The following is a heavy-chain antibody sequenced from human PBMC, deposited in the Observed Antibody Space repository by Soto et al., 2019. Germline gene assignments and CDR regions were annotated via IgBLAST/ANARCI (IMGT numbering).Heavy chain of an antibody. J-gene: IGHJ6*02. V-gene: IGHV4-31*03. CDR3: ARGFRYYDSSGYLTGSYGMDV. CDR1: GGSISSGGYY. Sequence: SETLSLTCTVSGGSISSGGYYWSWIRQHPGKGLEWIGYIYYSGSTYYNPSLKSRVTISVDTSKNQFSLKLSSVTAADTAVYYCARGFRYYDSSGYLTGSYGMDVWGQGTTVTVSS. CDR2: IYYSGST. D-gene: IGHD3-22*01.